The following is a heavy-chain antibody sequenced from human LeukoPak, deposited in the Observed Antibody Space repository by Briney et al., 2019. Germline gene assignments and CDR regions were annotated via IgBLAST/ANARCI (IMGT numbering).Heavy chain of an antibody. Sequence: GGSLRFSCAASGFTFRNHWMSWVRQAPGKGLEWVANIKEDGREKYYVDSVKGRFTISRDNAKNSLNLQMNSLRAEDTAVYYCARGATVTTIYYYYYMDVWGKGTTVTVSS. D-gene: IGHD5-12*01. CDR1: GFTFRNHW. J-gene: IGHJ6*03. CDR2: IKEDGREK. CDR3: ARGATVTTIYYYYYMDV. V-gene: IGHV3-7*01.